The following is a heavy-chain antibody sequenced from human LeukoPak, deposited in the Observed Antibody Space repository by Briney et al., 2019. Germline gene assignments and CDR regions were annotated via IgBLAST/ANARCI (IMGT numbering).Heavy chain of an antibody. CDR3: ARAGESDSSGYYYGFVDY. V-gene: IGHV4-59*01. Sequence: SETLSLTCTVSGGSISSYYWSWIRQPPGKRLEWIGYIYYSGSTNYNPSLKSRVTISVDTSKNQFSLKLSSVTAADTAVYYCARAGESDSSGYYYGFVDYWGQGTLVTVSS. CDR1: GGSISSYY. CDR2: IYYSGST. J-gene: IGHJ4*02. D-gene: IGHD3-22*01.